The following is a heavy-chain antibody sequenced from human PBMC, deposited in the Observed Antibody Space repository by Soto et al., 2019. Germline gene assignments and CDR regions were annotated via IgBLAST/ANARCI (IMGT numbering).Heavy chain of an antibody. V-gene: IGHV1-69*06. D-gene: IGHD3-3*01. CDR1: GGTFSSYA. J-gene: IGHJ6*02. CDR3: ASDSGRDFWSGYNYYGMDV. CDR2: IIPIFGTA. Sequence: QVQLVQSGAEVKKPGSSVKVSCTASGGTFSSYAISWLRQAPGQGLEWMGGIIPIFGTANYAQKFQGRVTITADKSTSTAYMELRSLRSEDTAVYYCASDSGRDFWSGYNYYGMDVWGQGTTVTVSS.